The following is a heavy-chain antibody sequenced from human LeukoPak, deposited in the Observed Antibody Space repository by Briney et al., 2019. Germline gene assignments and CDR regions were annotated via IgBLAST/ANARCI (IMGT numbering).Heavy chain of an antibody. CDR2: ISSSSSHI. J-gene: IGHJ6*03. D-gene: IGHD4-11*01. CDR1: GFTFSSYS. Sequence: GGSLRLSCAASGFTFSSYSMNWVRQAPGKGLEWVSSISSSSSHIYYADSVKGRFTISRDNAKNSLYLQMNSLRAEDTAVYYCARDLTTVTTVLGSGYYYMDVWGKGTTVTVSS. CDR3: ARDLTTVTTVLGSGYYYMDV. V-gene: IGHV3-21*01.